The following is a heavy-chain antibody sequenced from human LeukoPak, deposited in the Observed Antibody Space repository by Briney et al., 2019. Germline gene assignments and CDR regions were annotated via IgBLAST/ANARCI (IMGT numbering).Heavy chain of an antibody. CDR1: GFTFSSHA. V-gene: IGHV3-23*01. CDR2: ISGSGGST. D-gene: IGHD5-18*01. CDR3: ARVYSYGSRERWFDP. J-gene: IGHJ5*02. Sequence: GGSLRLSCEVSGFTFSSHAMSWVRQAPGKGLEWVSAISGSGGSTYYADSVKGRFTISRDNSKNTLYLQMNSLRAEDTAVYYCARVYSYGSRERWFDPWGQGTLVTVSS.